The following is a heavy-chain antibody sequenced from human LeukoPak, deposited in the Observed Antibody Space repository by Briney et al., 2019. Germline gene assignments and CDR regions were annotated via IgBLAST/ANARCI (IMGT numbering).Heavy chain of an antibody. D-gene: IGHD5-12*01. CDR2: ISSSSSYI. CDR1: GFTFSSYS. CDR3: ARGKPYDTPRYYYYYMDV. V-gene: IGHV3-21*01. Sequence: GGSLRLSCAASGFTFSSYSMNWVRQAPGKGLEWVSSISSSSSYIYYADSVKGRFTISRDIAKNSLYLQMNSLRAEDTAVYYCARGKPYDTPRYYYYYMDVWGKGTTVTVSS. J-gene: IGHJ6*03.